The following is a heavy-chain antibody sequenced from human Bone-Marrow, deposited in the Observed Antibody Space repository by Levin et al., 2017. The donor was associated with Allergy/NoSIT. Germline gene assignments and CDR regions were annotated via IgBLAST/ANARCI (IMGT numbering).Heavy chain of an antibody. Sequence: TGGSLRLSCAASGFSFSNAWMSWVRQAPGKGLEWVGRIKSTSDGGTTDYAAPVKGRFTVSRDDSENMLYLQMNSLKIEDTAVYYCTTAIWSGPNSAYFHFYYGMEVWGQGTTVTVSS. J-gene: IGHJ6*02. V-gene: IGHV3-15*01. CDR2: IKSTSDGGTT. CDR1: GFSFSNAW. CDR3: TTAIWSGPNSAYFHFYYGMEV. D-gene: IGHD3-3*01.